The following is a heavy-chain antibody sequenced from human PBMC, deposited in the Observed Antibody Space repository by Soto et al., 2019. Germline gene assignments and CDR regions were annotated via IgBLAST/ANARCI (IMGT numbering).Heavy chain of an antibody. J-gene: IGHJ4*02. D-gene: IGHD3-22*01. CDR3: ARDGVDSPDSSYAY. Sequence: VQLVESGRGLVQPGGSLRLSCAASGFTFTTYWMTWVRQAPGKGLEWVANMNQDGREQYYVDSVRGRFTISRDNAKNSLYLQMTSLRVEDTAVYYCARDGVDSPDSSYAYWGQGALVTVSS. CDR2: MNQDGREQ. CDR1: GFTFTTYW. V-gene: IGHV3-7*04.